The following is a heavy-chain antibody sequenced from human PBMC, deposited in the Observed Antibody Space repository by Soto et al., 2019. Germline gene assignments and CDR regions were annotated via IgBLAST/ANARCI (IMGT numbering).Heavy chain of an antibody. D-gene: IGHD1-26*01. V-gene: IGHV3-30*18. CDR1: GFTFSSYG. J-gene: IGHJ6*03. CDR3: AKEKLEGARLTHYYYYMDV. CDR2: ISYDGSNK. Sequence: QVQLVESGGGVVQPGRSLRLSCAASGFTFSSYGMHWVRQAPGKGLEWVAVISYDGSNKYYADSVKGRFTISRDNSKNTLYLQMNSLRAENTAVYHCAKEKLEGARLTHYYYYMDVWGKGTTVTVSS.